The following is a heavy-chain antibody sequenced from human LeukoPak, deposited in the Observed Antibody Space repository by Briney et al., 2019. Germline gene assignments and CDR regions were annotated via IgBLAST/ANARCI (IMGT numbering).Heavy chain of an antibody. J-gene: IGHJ4*02. CDR3: AKTMRTTVVQSFVEN. V-gene: IGHV1-46*01. D-gene: IGHD4-23*01. Sequence: ASVKVSCKASGYTFTSFYMHWVRQAPGQGLEWMGVINPSGGSTSYAQKFQGRVTMTRDTSTSTVYMDLSSLRSEDTAVYYCAKTMRTTVVQSFVENWGQGTLVIVSS. CDR2: INPSGGST. CDR1: GYTFTSFY.